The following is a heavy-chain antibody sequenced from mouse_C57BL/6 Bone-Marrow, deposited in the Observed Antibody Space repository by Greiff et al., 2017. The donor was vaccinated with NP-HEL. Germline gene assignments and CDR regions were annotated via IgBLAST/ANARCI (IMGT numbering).Heavy chain of an antibody. Sequence: VQLQQSGPGLVQPSQSLSITCTVSGFSLTSYGVHWVRQSPGKGLEWLGVIWSGGSTDYNAAFISRLSISKDNSKSQVFVKMNSLQADDTAIYYWARNSVYYGNGDYAMDYWGQGTSVTVSS. V-gene: IGHV2-2*01. D-gene: IGHD2-1*01. CDR2: IWSGGST. CDR3: ARNSVYYGNGDYAMDY. J-gene: IGHJ4*01. CDR1: GFSLTSYG.